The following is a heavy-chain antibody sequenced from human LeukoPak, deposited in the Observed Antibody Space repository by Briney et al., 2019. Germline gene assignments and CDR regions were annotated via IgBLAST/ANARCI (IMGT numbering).Heavy chain of an antibody. CDR1: GYTFTNYG. CDR3: ARDTPNLWFGEFAGSQQIDY. CDR2: ISAYNGNT. Sequence: GASVKVSCKSSGYTFTNYGISWVRQAPGQGLEWLGWISAYNGNTNYAQKLQGRVTMTTDTSTRTAYMELRSLRSDDTAVYYCARDTPNLWFGEFAGSQQIDYWGQGTLVTVSS. V-gene: IGHV1-18*01. J-gene: IGHJ4*02. D-gene: IGHD3-10*01.